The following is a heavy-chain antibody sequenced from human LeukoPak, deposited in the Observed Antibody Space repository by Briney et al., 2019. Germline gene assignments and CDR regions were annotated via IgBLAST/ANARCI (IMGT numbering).Heavy chain of an antibody. D-gene: IGHD2-2*01. CDR1: GFTFSRSS. J-gene: IGHJ4*02. CDR3: ARSIIVPAAYEY. Sequence: GGSLRLSCAASGFTFSRSSMNWVRQAPGKGLEWVSSISSGSSYIYYADSVKGRFTISRDNSKNTLYLQLNSLRAEDTAVYYCARSIIVPAAYEYWGQGTLVTVSS. V-gene: IGHV3-21*04. CDR2: ISSGSSYI.